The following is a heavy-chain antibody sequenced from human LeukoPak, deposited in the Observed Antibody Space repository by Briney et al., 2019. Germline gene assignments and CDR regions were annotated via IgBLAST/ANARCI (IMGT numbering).Heavy chain of an antibody. CDR2: IHYTEST. J-gene: IGHJ5*01. CDR1: GGSISGTIYY. Sequence: SETLSLTRSVSGGSISGTIYYWGWIRQPPGKELEWIGSIHYTESTYYNPPLKSRDTISVDTSKNHFSLKLISMTAADTALYYCARGHYGDYNWFDSWGKGTLVTVS. V-gene: IGHV4-39*02. CDR3: ARGHYGDYNWFDS. D-gene: IGHD4-17*01.